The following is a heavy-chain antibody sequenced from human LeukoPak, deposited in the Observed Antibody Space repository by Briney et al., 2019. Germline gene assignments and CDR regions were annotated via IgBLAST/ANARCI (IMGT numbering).Heavy chain of an antibody. V-gene: IGHV4-38-2*02. J-gene: IGHJ4*02. CDR1: GYSISSGYY. CDR3: ARRVGTTVTTYFDF. CDR2: IYHSGTT. Sequence: SETLSLTCTVSGYSISSGYYWGWIRQPPGKGLEWIGSIYHSGTTYYNPSLKSRVTISLDRSKNQFSLKLSSVTAADTAVYYCARRVGTTVTTYFDFWGQGTLVTVSS. D-gene: IGHD4-17*01.